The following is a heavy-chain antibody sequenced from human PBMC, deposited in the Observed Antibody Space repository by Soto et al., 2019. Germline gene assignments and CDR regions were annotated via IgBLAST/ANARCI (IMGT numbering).Heavy chain of an antibody. CDR2: ISYDGSNK. CDR3: ARGVVVVLAAIWGYDVWSGPPINWFDP. D-gene: IGHD2-2*01. Sequence: GGSLRLSCAASGFTFSSYGMHWVRQAPGKGLEWVAVISYDGSNKYYADSVKGRFTISRDNSKNTLYLQMNSLRAEDTAVYYCARGVVVVLAAIWGYDVWSGPPINWFDPWGQGTLVTVSS. CDR1: GFTFSSYG. J-gene: IGHJ5*02. V-gene: IGHV3-30*19.